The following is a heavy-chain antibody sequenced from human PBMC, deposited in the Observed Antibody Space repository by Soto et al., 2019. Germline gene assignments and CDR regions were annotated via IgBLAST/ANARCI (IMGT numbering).Heavy chain of an antibody. D-gene: IGHD6-13*01. Sequence: GGSLRLSCAASGFTFSSYSMNWVRQAPGKGLEWVSYISSSSSTIYYADSVKGRFTISRDNAKNSLYLQMNSLRAEDTAVYYCARDRSPVYSISWYGIDYWGQGTLGTVAS. CDR2: ISSSSSTI. CDR3: ARDRSPVYSISWYGIDY. CDR1: GFTFSSYS. J-gene: IGHJ4*02. V-gene: IGHV3-48*01.